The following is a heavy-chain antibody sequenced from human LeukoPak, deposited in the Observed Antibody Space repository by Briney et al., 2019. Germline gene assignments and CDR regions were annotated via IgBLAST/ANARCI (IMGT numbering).Heavy chain of an antibody. Sequence: GGSLRLSCEASGFSVSSNYMTWVRQAPGKGLEWVSVIYSGGSTYYADSVKGRFIISRDDSKNTVYLQMNSLRAEDTAVYYCARVIGVVRADYYFDYWGQGTLVAVSS. D-gene: IGHD3-10*01. J-gene: IGHJ4*02. CDR3: ARVIGVVRADYYFDY. CDR2: IYSGGST. V-gene: IGHV3-53*01. CDR1: GFSVSSNY.